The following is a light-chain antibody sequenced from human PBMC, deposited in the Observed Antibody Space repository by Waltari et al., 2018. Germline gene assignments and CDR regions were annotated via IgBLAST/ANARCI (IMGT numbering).Light chain of an antibody. V-gene: IGLV2-11*01. CDR3: CSYAGSYTSLYV. CDR2: DVS. Sequence: QSALTQPRSVSGSPGQSVTIPCTGTRSDGGGYNLVPWYQQHPGKAPKLMIYDVSKRPSGVPDRFSGSKSGNTASLTISGLQAEDEADYYCCSYAGSYTSLYVFGTGTKVTVL. CDR1: RSDGGGYNL. J-gene: IGLJ1*01.